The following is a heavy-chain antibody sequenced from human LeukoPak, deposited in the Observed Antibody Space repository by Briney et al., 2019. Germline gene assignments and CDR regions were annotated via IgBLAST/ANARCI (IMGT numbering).Heavy chain of an antibody. CDR3: ALLNPSVAH. CDR2: INSDGSRT. Sequence: PGRSLRLSCAVSGSTFSSYWMHWVRQAPGKGLVRVSRINSDGSRTDYADSVKGRFTISRDNAKNTVYLQMNSLRPEDTAVYYCALLNPSVAHWGQGTLVTVSS. CDR1: GSTFSSYW. J-gene: IGHJ4*02. D-gene: IGHD3-16*01. V-gene: IGHV3-74*01.